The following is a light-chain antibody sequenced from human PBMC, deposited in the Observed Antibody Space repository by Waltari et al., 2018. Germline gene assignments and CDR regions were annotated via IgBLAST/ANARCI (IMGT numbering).Light chain of an antibody. CDR1: QSVDSY. CDR3: QQRSNWPPIT. J-gene: IGKJ5*01. V-gene: IGKV3-11*01. CDR2: DAS. Sequence: EIVLTQSPATLSLSPGERDTLSCRASQSVDSYLAWYQQKPGQAPRLLIYDASNSATGIPARFSGSGSGTDFTLTISSLEPEDFAVYYCQQRSNWPPITFGQGTRLEIK.